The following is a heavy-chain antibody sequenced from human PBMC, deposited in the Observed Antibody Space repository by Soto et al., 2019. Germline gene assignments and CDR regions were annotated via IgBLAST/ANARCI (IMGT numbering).Heavy chain of an antibody. CDR3: ANTYYNFWSGFYRGYYFDY. Sequence: QVHLQQWGAGLLKPSETLSLTCAVYGGSFSGYYWSWIRQPPGKGLEWIGEINHSGSTNYNPSLKSRVTISVDTSKNQFSLKLSSVTAADTAVYFCANTYYNFWSGFYRGYYFDYWGQVTLVSVSS. D-gene: IGHD3-3*01. CDR2: INHSGST. J-gene: IGHJ4*02. V-gene: IGHV4-34*01. CDR1: GGSFSGYY.